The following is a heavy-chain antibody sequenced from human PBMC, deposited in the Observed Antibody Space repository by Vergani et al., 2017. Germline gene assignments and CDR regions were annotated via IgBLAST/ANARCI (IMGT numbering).Heavy chain of an antibody. CDR3: ARGIAVAGTAYYYYMDV. CDR2: IIPIFGTA. V-gene: IGHV1-69*01. CDR1: GGTFSSYA. J-gene: IGHJ6*03. D-gene: IGHD6-19*01. Sequence: QVQLVQSGAEVKKPGSSVKVSCKASGGTFSSYAISLVRQAPGQGLEWMGGIIPIFGTANYAQKFQGRVTITADESTSTAYMGLSSLRSEDTAVYYCARGIAVAGTAYYYYMDVWGKGTTVTVSS.